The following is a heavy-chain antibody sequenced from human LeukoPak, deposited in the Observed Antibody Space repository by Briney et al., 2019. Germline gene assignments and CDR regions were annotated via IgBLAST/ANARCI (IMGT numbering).Heavy chain of an antibody. V-gene: IGHV4-38-2*02. Sequence: PSETLSLTCTVSGYSISSVYYWGWIRQPPGKGLEWIGSVYHSGSTYYNPSLKGRVTISVDTSKNQFSLKLSSVTAADTAVYYCASAYYDILTGFPHFDYWGQGTLVTVSS. J-gene: IGHJ4*02. CDR3: ASAYYDILTGFPHFDY. CDR2: VYHSGST. CDR1: GYSISSVYY. D-gene: IGHD3-9*01.